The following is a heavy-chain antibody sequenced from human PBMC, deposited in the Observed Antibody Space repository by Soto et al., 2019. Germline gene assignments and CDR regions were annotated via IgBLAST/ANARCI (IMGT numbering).Heavy chain of an antibody. CDR2: IIPIFGTA. Sequence: SVKVSCKASGGTFSSYAISWVRQAPGQGLEWMGGIIPIFGTANYAQKFQGRVTITADESTSTAYMELSSLRSEDTAVYYCARKDIVVVPAAQGYYYYGMDVWGQGTTVTVSS. V-gene: IGHV1-69*13. CDR3: ARKDIVVVPAAQGYYYYGMDV. J-gene: IGHJ6*02. D-gene: IGHD2-2*01. CDR1: GGTFSSYA.